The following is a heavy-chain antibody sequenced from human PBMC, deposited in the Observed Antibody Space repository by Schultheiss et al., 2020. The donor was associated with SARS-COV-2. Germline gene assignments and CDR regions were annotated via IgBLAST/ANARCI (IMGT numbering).Heavy chain of an antibody. D-gene: IGHD3-22*01. CDR1: GFTFSSYS. CDR3: AKNYYDSRGYYWMDY. J-gene: IGHJ4*02. Sequence: GGSLRLSCAASGFTFSSYSMNWVRQAPGKGLEWVAVISYDGSNKYYADSVKGRFTISRDNSENTLYLQMNSLRAEDTAVYYCAKNYYDSRGYYWMDYWGQGTLVTVSS. V-gene: IGHV3-30*18. CDR2: ISYDGSNK.